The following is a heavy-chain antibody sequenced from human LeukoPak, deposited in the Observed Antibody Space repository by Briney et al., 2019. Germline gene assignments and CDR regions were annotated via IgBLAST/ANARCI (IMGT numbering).Heavy chain of an antibody. CDR2: ISSSSSYI. V-gene: IGHV3-21*01. D-gene: IGHD2-21*02. Sequence: PGGSLRLSCAASGFTFSSYSMNWVRQAPGKGLEWVSSISSSSSYIYYADSVKGRFTISRDNAKNSLYLQMNSLRAEDTAVYYCASHVSVVTAPVPYWGRGTLVTVSS. CDR3: ASHVSVVTAPVPY. CDR1: GFTFSSYS. J-gene: IGHJ4*02.